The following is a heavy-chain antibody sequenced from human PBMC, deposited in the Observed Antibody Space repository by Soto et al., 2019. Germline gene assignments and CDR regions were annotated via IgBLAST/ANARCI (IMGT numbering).Heavy chain of an antibody. Sequence: PGRSLRHSCAASAFTLSSYGKHWVRQAPGKGLEWVAVIWYDGSNKYYADSVKGRFTISRDNSKNTLYLQMNSLRAEDKAVYYCARFIVLGGDYYYGMDVWGRGTTVTVSS. CDR3: ARFIVLGGDYYYGMDV. D-gene: IGHD2-2*01. V-gene: IGHV3-33*01. CDR1: AFTLSSYG. CDR2: IWYDGSNK. J-gene: IGHJ6*02.